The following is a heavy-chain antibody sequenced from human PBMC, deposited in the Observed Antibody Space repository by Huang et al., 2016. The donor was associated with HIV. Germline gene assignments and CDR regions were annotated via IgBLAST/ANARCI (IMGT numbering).Heavy chain of an antibody. Sequence: EVQLVQSGAEVKKPGESLKISCKGSGFSFTNYLIGWVRQMPGKGLGWRWIICPGDSDTTYSPSFEGQVTISADKSINTAYLQWSSLKASDSAIYYCARPLLGYSYGYYFDQWGQGTLVTVSS. CDR1: GFSFTNYL. CDR3: ARPLLGYSYGYYFDQ. V-gene: IGHV5-51*03. J-gene: IGHJ4*02. CDR2: ICPGDSDT. D-gene: IGHD5-18*01.